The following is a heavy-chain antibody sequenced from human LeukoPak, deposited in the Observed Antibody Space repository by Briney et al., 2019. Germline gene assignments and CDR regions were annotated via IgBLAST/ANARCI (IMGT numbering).Heavy chain of an antibody. D-gene: IGHD3-16*01. J-gene: IGHJ4*02. V-gene: IGHV1-24*01. Sequence: ASVKVSCKVSGYTLTELSMHWVRQAPGKGLEWMGGFDPEDGETIYAQKFQGRVTMTRDTSISTAYMGLSRLRSDDTAVYYCARVRYRLAETYIDYWGQGTLVTVSS. CDR3: ARVRYRLAETYIDY. CDR2: FDPEDGET. CDR1: GYTLTELS.